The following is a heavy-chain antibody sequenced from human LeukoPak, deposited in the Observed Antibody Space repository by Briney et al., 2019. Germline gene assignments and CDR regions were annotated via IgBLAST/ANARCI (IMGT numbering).Heavy chain of an antibody. CDR1: GGSISSGGYY. CDR3: ARGESEYYGSGRRLAFFDY. Sequence: PSQTLSLTCTVSGGSISSGGYYWSWIRQHPGKGLEWIGYIYYSGSTYYNPPLKSRVTISVDTSKNQFSLKLSSVTAADTAVYYCARGESEYYGSGRRLAFFDYWGQGTLVTVSS. J-gene: IGHJ4*02. D-gene: IGHD3-10*01. CDR2: IYYSGST. V-gene: IGHV4-31*03.